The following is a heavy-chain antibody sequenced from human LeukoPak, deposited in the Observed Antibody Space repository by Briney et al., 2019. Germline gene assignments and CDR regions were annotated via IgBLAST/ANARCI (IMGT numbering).Heavy chain of an antibody. CDR3: ARGQYGSGSYFPDY. V-gene: IGHV1-8*01. CDR2: MNPNSGNT. CDR1: GYTFTSYD. Sequence: ASVKVSCKVSGYTFTSYDINWVRQATGQGLEWMGWMNPNSGNTGYAQKFQGRVTMTRNTSISTAYMELSSLRSEDTAVYYCARGQYGSGSYFPDYWGQGTLVTVSS. J-gene: IGHJ4*02. D-gene: IGHD3-10*01.